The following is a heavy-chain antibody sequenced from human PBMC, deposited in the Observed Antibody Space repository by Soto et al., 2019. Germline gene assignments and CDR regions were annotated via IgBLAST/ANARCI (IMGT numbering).Heavy chain of an antibody. J-gene: IGHJ5*02. D-gene: IGHD2-21*02. V-gene: IGHV1-18*01. CDR1: GYSFTDYG. Sequence: ASVKVSCKASGYSFTDYGINWVRQAPGQGLEWMGWINTNNGNTRYEQKFQDRVTMTTDTSTSTAYMELRNLRSDDTAVYYCARKGCFSDCLTLDPWGQGTLVTVSS. CDR3: ARKGCFSDCLTLDP. CDR2: INTNNGNT.